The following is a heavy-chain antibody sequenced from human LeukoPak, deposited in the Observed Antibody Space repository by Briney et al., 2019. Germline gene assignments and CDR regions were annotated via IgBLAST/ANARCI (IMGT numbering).Heavy chain of an antibody. V-gene: IGHV3-23*01. Sequence: GGSLRLSCAASRFTFSSYGMSWVRQAPGKGLEWVSAISGSGGSTYYADSVKGRFTISRDNSKNTLYLQMNSLRAEDTAVYYCAKDAAVFKDAFDIWGQGTMVTVSS. CDR2: ISGSGGST. D-gene: IGHD6-25*01. J-gene: IGHJ3*02. CDR3: AKDAAVFKDAFDI. CDR1: RFTFSSYG.